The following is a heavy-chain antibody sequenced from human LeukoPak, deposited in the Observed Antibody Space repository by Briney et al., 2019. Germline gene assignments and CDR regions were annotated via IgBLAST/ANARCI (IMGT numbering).Heavy chain of an antibody. V-gene: IGHV3-23*01. D-gene: IGHD3-22*01. CDR3: AKDIHDSSGYSPCY. Sequence: PGGSLRLSCAASGFTFSSYAMSWVRQAPGKGLEWVSAISGSGGSTYCADSVKGRFTISRDNSKNTLYLQMNSLRAEDTAVYYCAKDIHDSSGYSPCYWGQGTLVTVSS. CDR1: GFTFSSYA. CDR2: ISGSGGST. J-gene: IGHJ4*02.